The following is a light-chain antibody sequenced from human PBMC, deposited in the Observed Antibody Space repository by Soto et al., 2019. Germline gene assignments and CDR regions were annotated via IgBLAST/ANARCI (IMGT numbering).Light chain of an antibody. CDR1: RSDVGTSNS. J-gene: IGLJ2*01. V-gene: IGLV2-14*01. CDR3: CSYTSSATLV. CDR2: EVS. Sequence: QSVLTQPASVSGSPGQSITISCTGTRSDVGTSNSVSWYQQHAGKAPKLMIYEVSNRPSGVSNRFSGSKSVYTASLTISGLQAEDEADYYCCSYTSSATLVFGGVTKVTVL.